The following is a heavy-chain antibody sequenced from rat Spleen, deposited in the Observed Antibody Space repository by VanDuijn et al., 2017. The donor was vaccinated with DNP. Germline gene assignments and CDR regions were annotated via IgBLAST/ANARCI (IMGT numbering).Heavy chain of an antibody. D-gene: IGHD1-4*01. CDR3: ARHVLPLRVWDY. Sequence: EVHLVESGGDLVQPGRSLKLSCVASRFIFSNYWMTWFRQVPGKGLEWVASITSSGGRTYYPDSVKGRFTISKDNARNTLYLQMNSLRSEDTATYYCARHVLPLRVWDYWGQGVMVTVSS. CDR1: RFIFSNYW. J-gene: IGHJ2*01. CDR2: ITSSGGRT. V-gene: IGHV5-31*01.